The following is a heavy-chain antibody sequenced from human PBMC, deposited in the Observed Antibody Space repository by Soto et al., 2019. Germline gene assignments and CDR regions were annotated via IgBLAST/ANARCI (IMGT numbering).Heavy chain of an antibody. CDR3: ARDKYNRLFLDY. Sequence: QVQLVESGGGVVQPGRALRLSCAASGFPFSNHAMHWVSQAPGKGLEWVAVISYDGSNKYYADSVKGRFTISRDSSKNTLYLQMNSLRGEDTAVFCCARDKYNRLFLDYWGQGTLVNVSS. V-gene: IGHV3-30-3*01. CDR1: GFPFSNHA. J-gene: IGHJ4*02. D-gene: IGHD1-1*01. CDR2: ISYDGSNK.